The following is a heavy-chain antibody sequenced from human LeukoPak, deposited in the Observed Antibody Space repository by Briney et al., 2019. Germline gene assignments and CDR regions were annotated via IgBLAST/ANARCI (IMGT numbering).Heavy chain of an antibody. Sequence: PGGSLRLSCAASGFTFSSYEMNWVRQAPGKGLEWVSYISSSGGTIYYADSVKGRFTISRDNAKNSLYLQMNNLRAEDTAVYYCARAVLYYYYGMDVWGQGTMVTVSS. V-gene: IGHV3-48*03. J-gene: IGHJ6*02. CDR2: ISSSGGTI. CDR3: ARAVLYYYYGMDV. CDR1: GFTFSSYE.